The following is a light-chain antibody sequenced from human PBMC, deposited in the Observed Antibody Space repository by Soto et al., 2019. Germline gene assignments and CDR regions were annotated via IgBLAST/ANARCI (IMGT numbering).Light chain of an antibody. J-gene: IGKJ4*01. Sequence: EIVLTQSPATLSLSPGERATLSCRASQSVSKYFAWYQKKPGQAPRLLIYEASNRATGIPARFSGSGSGTDFTLTISSLEPEDFAVYYCQQSTNWPTFGGGTKVEIK. V-gene: IGKV3-11*01. CDR1: QSVSKY. CDR2: EAS. CDR3: QQSTNWPT.